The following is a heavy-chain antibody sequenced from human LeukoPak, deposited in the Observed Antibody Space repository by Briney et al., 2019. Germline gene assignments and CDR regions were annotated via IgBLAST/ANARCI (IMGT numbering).Heavy chain of an antibody. V-gene: IGHV1-2*02. CDR1: GYTFTGYY. CDR3: ARQPIFLEWLSYGMDV. CDR2: INPNSGGT. J-gene: IGHJ6*02. D-gene: IGHD3-3*01. Sequence: GASVKVSCKASGYTFTGYYMHWVRQAPGQGLEWMGWINPNSGGTNYAQKFQGRVTMTRDTSISTAYMELSRLRSDDTAVYYCARQPIFLEWLSYGMDVWGQGTRSPSP.